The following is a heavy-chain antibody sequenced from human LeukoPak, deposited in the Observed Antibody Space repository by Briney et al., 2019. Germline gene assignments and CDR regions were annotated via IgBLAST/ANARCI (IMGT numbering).Heavy chain of an antibody. V-gene: IGHV4-38-2*02. CDR2: IYHSGST. CDR1: GYSISSGYY. CDR3: ARDARRGDFDY. J-gene: IGHJ4*02. Sequence: SEILSLTCTVSGYSISSGYYWGWIRQPPGKGLEWIGSIYHSGSTYYNPSLKSRVTISVDTSKNQFSLKLSSVTAADTAVYYCARDARRGDFDYWGQGTLVTVSS.